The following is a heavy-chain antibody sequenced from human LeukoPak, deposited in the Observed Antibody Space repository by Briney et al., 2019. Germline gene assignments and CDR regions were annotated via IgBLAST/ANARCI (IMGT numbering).Heavy chain of an antibody. CDR1: GFSFSSYW. CDR3: ATQAYALFDY. J-gene: IGHJ4*02. D-gene: IGHD2-2*01. Sequence: GGSLRLSCVASGFSFSSYWMSWVRQAPGKGLEWVANIKGDGSDTYYADSVRGRFTISRDNAKESLYLQMSSLRAEDTAVYYCATQAYALFDYWGQGTLVTVSP. V-gene: IGHV3-7*03. CDR2: IKGDGSDT.